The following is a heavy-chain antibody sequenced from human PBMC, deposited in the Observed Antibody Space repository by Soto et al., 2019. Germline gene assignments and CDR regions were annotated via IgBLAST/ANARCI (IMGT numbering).Heavy chain of an antibody. CDR3: ARAPMNQILNMVYHYSGIDV. Sequence: GSLRLSCAASGSTFSSYSMNWVRQAPGKGLEWVSSISSSSSYIYYADSVKGRFTISRDNAKNSLYLQMNSLRAEDTAVYYCARAPMNQILNMVYHYSGIDVWGQGTTVTVFS. CDR1: GSTFSSYS. D-gene: IGHD3-10*01. V-gene: IGHV3-21*01. J-gene: IGHJ6*02. CDR2: ISSSSSYI.